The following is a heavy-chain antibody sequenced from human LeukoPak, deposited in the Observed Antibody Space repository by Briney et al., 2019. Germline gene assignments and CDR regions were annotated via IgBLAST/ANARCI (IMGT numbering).Heavy chain of an antibody. CDR1: GGSISSYY. CDR3: ARGNYGDLHFDY. J-gene: IGHJ4*02. CDR2: IYYSGST. D-gene: IGHD4-17*01. Sequence: SETLSLTCTVSGGSISSYYWSWIRQPPGKGLEWIGYIYYSGSTNYNPSLKSRVTISVDTSKNQFSLKLSSVTAADTAVYYCARGNYGDLHFDYWGQGTLVTVSS. V-gene: IGHV4-59*01.